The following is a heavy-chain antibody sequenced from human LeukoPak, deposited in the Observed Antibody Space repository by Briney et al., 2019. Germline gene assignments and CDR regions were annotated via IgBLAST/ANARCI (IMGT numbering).Heavy chain of an antibody. J-gene: IGHJ4*02. V-gene: IGHV4-4*02. D-gene: IGHD3-10*01. CDR2: IYHSGST. CDR3: ARAHKVDYYGSGSYYNG. CDR1: GGSISSSNW. Sequence: SETLSLTCAVSGGSISSSNWWSWVRQPAGKGLEWIVEIYHSGSTNYNPSLKSRVTISVDKSKNQFSLKLSSVTAADTAVYYCARAHKVDYYGSGSYYNGWGQGTLVTVSS.